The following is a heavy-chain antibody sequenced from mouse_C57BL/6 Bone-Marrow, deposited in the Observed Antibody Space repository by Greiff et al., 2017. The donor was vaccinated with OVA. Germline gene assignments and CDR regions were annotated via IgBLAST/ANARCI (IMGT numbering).Heavy chain of an antibody. CDR2: ISDGGSYT. CDR1: GFTFSSYA. CDR3: AREGGNSWYVDV. V-gene: IGHV5-4*01. J-gene: IGHJ1*03. Sequence: DVKLVESGGGLVKPGGSLKLSCAASGFTFSSYAMSWVRQTPEKRLEWVATISDGGSYTYYPDNVKGRFTISRDNAKNNLYLQLSHLKSEDTAMYYCAREGGNSWYVDVWGTGTTVTVSS.